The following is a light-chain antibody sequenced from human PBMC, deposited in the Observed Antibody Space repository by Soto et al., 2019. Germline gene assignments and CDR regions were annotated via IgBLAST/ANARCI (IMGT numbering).Light chain of an antibody. Sequence: QSALTQPASVSGSPGQSITISCTGTSSDVGGYTYVSWYQQHRGKAPKLMIYEVSNRPSGVSNRFSGSKSGNTASLTISGLQAEDEADYYCSSYTSSSTLVFGGGTKVTVL. CDR3: SSYTSSSTLV. J-gene: IGLJ2*01. CDR1: SSDVGGYTY. CDR2: EVS. V-gene: IGLV2-14*01.